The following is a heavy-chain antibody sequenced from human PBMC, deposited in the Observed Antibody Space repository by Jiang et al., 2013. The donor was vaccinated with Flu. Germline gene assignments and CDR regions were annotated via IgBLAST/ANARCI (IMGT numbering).Heavy chain of an antibody. J-gene: IGHJ3*02. CDR3: ARDQEYYYDSSGAFDI. V-gene: IGHV4-59*01. D-gene: IGHD3-22*01. CDR2: IYYSGST. Sequence: SGGSISSYYWSWIRQPPGKGLEWIGYIYYSGSTNYNPSLKSRVTISVDTSKNQFSLKLSSVTAADTAVYYCARDQEYYYDSSGAFDIWGQGQWSPSLQ. CDR1: GGSISSYY.